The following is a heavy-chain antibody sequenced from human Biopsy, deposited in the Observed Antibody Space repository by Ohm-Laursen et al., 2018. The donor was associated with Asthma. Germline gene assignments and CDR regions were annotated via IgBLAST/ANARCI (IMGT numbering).Heavy chain of an antibody. CDR1: PGSINDYY. J-gene: IGHJ4*02. Sequence: GTLSLTCTVSPGSINDYYWNWIRQFPGKGQEWIGYVHSTGSTGFNPSLKSRLTISVDTSVDQVSLKLTSVTAADTAVYYCARATSTWSQSGPHYFDHWGQGTLVTVSS. D-gene: IGHD6-13*01. CDR3: ARATSTWSQSGPHYFDH. V-gene: IGHV4-59*01. CDR2: VHSTGST.